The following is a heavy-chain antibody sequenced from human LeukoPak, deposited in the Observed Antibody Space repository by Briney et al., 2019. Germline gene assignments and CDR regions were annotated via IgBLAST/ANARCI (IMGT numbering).Heavy chain of an antibody. CDR2: ITGSGGNT. CDR1: GFTFSSYA. D-gene: IGHD3-3*01. V-gene: IGHV3-23*01. Sequence: PGGSLRLSCAASGFTFSSYAMSWVRQAPGKGLEWVSAITGSGGNTYYADSVTGRFTISRDSSDNTLYLQMNSLRAEDTASYYCAKTKGDYEYWSGYYKYYFDYWGQGTLVTVSS. J-gene: IGHJ4*02. CDR3: AKTKGDYEYWSGYYKYYFDY.